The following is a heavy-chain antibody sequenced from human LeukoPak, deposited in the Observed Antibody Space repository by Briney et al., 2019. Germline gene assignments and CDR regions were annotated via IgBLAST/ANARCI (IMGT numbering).Heavy chain of an antibody. J-gene: IGHJ6*03. V-gene: IGHV3-7*01. CDR3: ASSGSSSWYYYYYNMDV. Sequence: QSGGSLRLSCAASGFTFSSYWMSWVRQAPGKGLEWVANIKQDGSEKYYVDSVKGRFTISRDNAKNSLYLQMNSLRAEDTAVYYCASSGSSSWYYYYYNMDVWGKGTTVTVSS. CDR1: GFTFSSYW. D-gene: IGHD6-13*01. CDR2: IKQDGSEK.